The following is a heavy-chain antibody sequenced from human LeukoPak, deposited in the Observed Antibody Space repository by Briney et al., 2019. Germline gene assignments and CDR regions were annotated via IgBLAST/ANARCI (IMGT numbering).Heavy chain of an antibody. CDR1: GFTFSGAW. CDR2: IREDGTEK. J-gene: IGHJ4*02. V-gene: IGHV3-7*01. Sequence: PGRSLRLSCTASGFTFSGAWMTWVRQPPGKGLEWVANIREDGTEKNYVDSVKGRFTISRDNAKNSLFLQMSNLRDDDTAIYYCARHVGISFWGQGTLVTVSS. D-gene: IGHD7-27*01. CDR3: ARHVGISF.